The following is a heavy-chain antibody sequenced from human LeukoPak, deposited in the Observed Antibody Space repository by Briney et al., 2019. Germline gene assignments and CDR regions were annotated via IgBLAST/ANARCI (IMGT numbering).Heavy chain of an antibody. CDR1: GGSISSYY. CDR2: IYTSGST. J-gene: IGHJ6*02. CDR3: AGGTEYYYYGMDV. V-gene: IGHV4-4*07. Sequence: SETLSLTCTVSGGSISSYYWSWIRQPAGKGLECLGRIYTSGSTNYNPSLKSRVTMSVDTSKNQFSLKLSSVTAADTAVYYCAGGTEYYYYGMDVWGQGTTVTVSS. D-gene: IGHD3-16*01.